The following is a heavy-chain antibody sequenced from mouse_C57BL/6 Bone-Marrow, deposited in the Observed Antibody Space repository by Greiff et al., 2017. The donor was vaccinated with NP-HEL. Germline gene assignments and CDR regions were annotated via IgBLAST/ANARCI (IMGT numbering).Heavy chain of an antibody. CDR1: GFTFSNYW. Sequence: EVKLVESGGGLVQPGGSMKLSCVASGFTFSNYWMNWVRQSPEKGLEWVAQIRLKSDNYATHYAESVKGRFTISRDDSKSSVYLQMNNLRAEDTGIYYCTTVRFYYFDYWGQGTTLTVSS. CDR3: TTVRFYYFDY. J-gene: IGHJ2*01. CDR2: IRLKSDNYAT. V-gene: IGHV6-3*01.